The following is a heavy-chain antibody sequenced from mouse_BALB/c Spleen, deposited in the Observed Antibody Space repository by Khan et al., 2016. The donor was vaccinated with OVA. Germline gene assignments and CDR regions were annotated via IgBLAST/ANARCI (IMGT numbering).Heavy chain of an antibody. Sequence: EVQLQQSGPELVKPGASMKMSCKASGYSFTGYTMNWVKQSHVKNLEWIGLINPYNGGTAYNQKFRGKATLTVDKSSNTAYMELLSLTSEDSAVYYCVRSASYGDYVEAWFAYRGQGTLVTVSA. CDR1: GYSFTGYT. D-gene: IGHD2-13*01. J-gene: IGHJ3*01. CDR3: VRSASYGDYVEAWFAY. CDR2: INPYNGGT. V-gene: IGHV1-18*01.